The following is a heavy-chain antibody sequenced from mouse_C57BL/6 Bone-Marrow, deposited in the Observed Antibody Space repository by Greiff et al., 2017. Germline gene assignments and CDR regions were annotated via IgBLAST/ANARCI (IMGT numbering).Heavy chain of an antibody. J-gene: IGHJ4*01. CDR1: GFTFSDYG. Sequence: EVKLMESGGGLVQPGGSLKLSCAASGFTFSDYGMAWVRQAPRKGPEWVAFISNLAYGIYYADTVTGRITISRENAKNTLYLEMRRLRSEDTAMYYCARHGNYGNPYAMDYWSQRTSVTASA. D-gene: IGHD1-1*01. V-gene: IGHV5-15*01. CDR2: ISNLAYGI. CDR3: ARHGNYGNPYAMDY.